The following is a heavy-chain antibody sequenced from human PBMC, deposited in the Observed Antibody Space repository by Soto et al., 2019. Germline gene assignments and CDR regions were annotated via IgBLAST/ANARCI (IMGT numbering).Heavy chain of an antibody. D-gene: IGHD3-3*01. J-gene: IGHJ4*02. V-gene: IGHV1-69*06. CDR1: GDTFSNQA. CDR3: AASTFQSGVSGYFHLDH. CDR2: IIPLFDSA. Sequence: QVHLVQSGTEVKKPGSSVKVSCKTSGDTFSNQAISWVRQAPGQGLEWMGGIIPLFDSASYAQRSHDRVTITADKFTNTVYMELRSLTSEDTAVSYCAASTFQSGVSGYFHLDHWGQGTLVTVSS.